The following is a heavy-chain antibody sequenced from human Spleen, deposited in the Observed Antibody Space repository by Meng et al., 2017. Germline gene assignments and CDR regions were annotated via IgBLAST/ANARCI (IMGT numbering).Heavy chain of an antibody. V-gene: IGHV4-59*01. CDR2: IYHNGDT. CDR1: DDSISSYY. CDR3: ARGDSSGYYWAEYFQH. J-gene: IGHJ1*01. D-gene: IGHD3-22*01. Sequence: GSLRLSCTVSDDSISSYYSNWIRQPPGKGLEWIGFIYHNGDTNYNPSLKSRVTISVDTSKNQFSLKLVSVTAADTAVYYCARGDSSGYYWAEYFQHWGQGTLVTVSS.